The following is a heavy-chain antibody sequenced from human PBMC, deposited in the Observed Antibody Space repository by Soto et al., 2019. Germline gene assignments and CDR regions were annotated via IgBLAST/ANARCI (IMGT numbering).Heavy chain of an antibody. CDR3: ARDRGATGVADV. CDR1: GGSFSGYY. D-gene: IGHD1-26*01. V-gene: IGHV4-34*01. Sequence: PSETLSLTCAVYGGSFSGYYWSWIRQPPGKGLEWIGEINHSGSTNYNPSLKSRVTISVDTSKNQFSLKLSSVTAADTAVYYCARDRGATGVADVWGQGTTVTVSS. CDR2: INHSGST. J-gene: IGHJ6*02.